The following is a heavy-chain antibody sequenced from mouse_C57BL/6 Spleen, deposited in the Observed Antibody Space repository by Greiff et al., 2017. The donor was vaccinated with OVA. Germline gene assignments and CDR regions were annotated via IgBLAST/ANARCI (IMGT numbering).Heavy chain of an antibody. D-gene: IGHD3-3*01. V-gene: IGHV1-50*01. J-gene: IGHJ3*01. CDR1: GYTFTSYW. CDR3: ARRAGAWFAY. CDR2: IDPSGSYT. Sequence: VQLQQPGAELVKPGASVKLSCKASGYTFTSYWMQWVKQRPGQGLEWIGEIDPSGSYTNYNQKFKGKATLTVDTSSSTAYMQLSSLTSEDSAVYYCARRAGAWFAYWGQGTLVTVSA.